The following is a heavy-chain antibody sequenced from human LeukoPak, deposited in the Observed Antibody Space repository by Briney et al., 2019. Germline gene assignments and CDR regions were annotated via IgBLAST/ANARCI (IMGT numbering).Heavy chain of an antibody. D-gene: IGHD3-10*01. Sequence: SETLSLTCTVSGGSISSSSYYWGWIRQPPGKGLEWIGSIYYSGSTYYNPSLKSRVTISVDTSMNQFSLKLSSVTAADTAVYYCVRSYYGSGSYFWSASDYWGQGTLVTVSS. CDR1: GGSISSSSYY. CDR2: IYYSGST. V-gene: IGHV4-39*07. CDR3: VRSYYGSGSYFWSASDY. J-gene: IGHJ4*02.